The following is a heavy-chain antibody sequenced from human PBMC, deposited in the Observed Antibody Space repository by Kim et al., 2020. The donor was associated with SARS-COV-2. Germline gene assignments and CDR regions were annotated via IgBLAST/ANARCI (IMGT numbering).Heavy chain of an antibody. CDR1: GFMFSSYN. CDR2: IDSDGNSM. V-gene: IGHV3-21*01. J-gene: IGHJ4*02. Sequence: EGSLRLSCAASGFMFSSYNMNWVRQAPGKGLEWVAYIDSDGNSMHYADAVDGRFTISRDNAKNSLYLEMKNLRVEDTALYYCASLYYDTSGYDDWGQGTL. D-gene: IGHD3-22*01. CDR3: ASLYYDTSGYDD.